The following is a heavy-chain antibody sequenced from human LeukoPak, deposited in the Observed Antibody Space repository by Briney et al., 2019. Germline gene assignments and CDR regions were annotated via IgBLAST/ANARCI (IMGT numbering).Heavy chain of an antibody. Sequence: ASVKVSCKASGYTFTSYDINWVRQATGQGLEWMGWMNPNSGNTGYAQKFQGRVTMTRDTSTSTVYMGLSSLRSEDTAVYYCARDRMISGSYYGGGDYWGQGALVTVSS. CDR2: MNPNSGNT. CDR3: ARDRMISGSYYGGGDY. CDR1: GYTFTSYD. V-gene: IGHV1-8*01. J-gene: IGHJ4*02. D-gene: IGHD1-26*01.